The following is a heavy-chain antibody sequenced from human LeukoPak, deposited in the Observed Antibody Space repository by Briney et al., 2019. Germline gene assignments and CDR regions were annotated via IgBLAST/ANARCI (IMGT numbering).Heavy chain of an antibody. J-gene: IGHJ5*02. CDR1: GGSISSYY. Sequence: SETLSLTCTVSGGSISSYYWSWIRQPPGKGLEWIGYIYTSGSTNYNPSLKSRVTISVDTSKNQFSLKLSSVTAADTAVYYCARPIAAAGTGWCHPWGRGTLVTVSS. CDR3: ARPIAAAGTGWCHP. CDR2: IYTSGST. V-gene: IGHV4-4*09. D-gene: IGHD6-13*01.